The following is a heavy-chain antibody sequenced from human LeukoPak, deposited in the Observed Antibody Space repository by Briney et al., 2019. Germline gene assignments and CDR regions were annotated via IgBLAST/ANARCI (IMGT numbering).Heavy chain of an antibody. CDR2: IYYSGST. CDR1: GGSISTYY. D-gene: IGHD6-19*01. J-gene: IGHJ4*02. Sequence: PSETLSLTCTVSGGSISTYYWSWIRQPPGPGLDWIGNIYYSGSTNYNPSLKSRVTISVDTSKNQFSLKLTAVTAAGTAVYYCARHRYSSAWSVVDYWGQGTLVTDSS. CDR3: ARHRYSSAWSVVDY. V-gene: IGHV4-59*08.